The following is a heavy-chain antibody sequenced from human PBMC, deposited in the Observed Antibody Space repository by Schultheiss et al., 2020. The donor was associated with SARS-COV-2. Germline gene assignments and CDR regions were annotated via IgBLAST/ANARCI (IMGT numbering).Heavy chain of an antibody. CDR2: ISSSSSYT. V-gene: IGHV3-21*04. CDR3: AKGAYYDFWSGYSGYFDY. Sequence: GGSLRLSCAASGFTFSSYSMNWVRQAPGKGLEWVSSISSSSSYTNYADSVKGRFTISRDNSKNTLYLQMNSLRAEDTAVYYCAKGAYYDFWSGYSGYFDYWGQGTLVTVSS. CDR1: GFTFSSYS. J-gene: IGHJ4*02. D-gene: IGHD3-3*01.